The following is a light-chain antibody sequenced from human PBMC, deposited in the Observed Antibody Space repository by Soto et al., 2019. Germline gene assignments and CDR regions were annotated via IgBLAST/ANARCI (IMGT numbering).Light chain of an antibody. CDR2: DAS. J-gene: IGKJ5*01. Sequence: DIQMTQSPSSLSASVGDRVTITCQASQDITNSLNWYQQKPGKAPKFLIYDASNLETGVPSRFSGSGSGKNFTFTIGSLQPEYIATYYCQQYDNLLLFGQGTRLEIK. V-gene: IGKV1-33*01. CDR3: QQYDNLLL. CDR1: QDITNS.